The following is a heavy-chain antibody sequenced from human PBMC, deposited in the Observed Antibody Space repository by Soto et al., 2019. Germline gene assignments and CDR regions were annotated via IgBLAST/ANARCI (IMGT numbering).Heavy chain of an antibody. Sequence: GGSLRLSCAASGFTCSSYDMNWVRQAPGKGLEWVSYISSSGSTIYYADSVKGRFTISRDNAKNSLYLQMNSLRAEDTAVYYCERESVDTVMWRSLYWGQGILVTVSS. CDR3: ERESVDTVMWRSLY. V-gene: IGHV3-48*03. J-gene: IGHJ4*02. CDR2: ISSSGSTI. D-gene: IGHD5-18*01. CDR1: GFTCSSYD.